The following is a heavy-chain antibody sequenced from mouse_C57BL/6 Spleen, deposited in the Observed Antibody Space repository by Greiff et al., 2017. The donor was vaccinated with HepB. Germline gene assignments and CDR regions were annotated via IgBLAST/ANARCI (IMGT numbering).Heavy chain of an antibody. Sequence: EVQLQQSGPELVKPGASVKISCKASGYTFTDYYMNWVKQSHGKSLEWIGDINPNNGGTSYNQKFKGKATLTVDKSSSTAYMELRSLTSEDSAVYYCARILLEDYWGQGTTLTVSS. CDR1: GYTFTDYY. D-gene: IGHD1-1*01. CDR3: ARILLEDY. V-gene: IGHV1-26*01. CDR2: INPNNGGT. J-gene: IGHJ2*01.